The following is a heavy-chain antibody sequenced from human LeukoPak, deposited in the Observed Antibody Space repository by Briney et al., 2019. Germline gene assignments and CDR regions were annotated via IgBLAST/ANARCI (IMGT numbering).Heavy chain of an antibody. D-gene: IGHD3-3*01. J-gene: IGHJ4*02. CDR1: GFTFSSYA. V-gene: IGHV3-23*01. CDR2: ISGSGGST. Sequence: PGGSLRLSCGASGFTFSSYAMSWVRQAPGKGLEWVSAISGSGGSTYYADSVKGRFTISRDNSKNTLYLQMNSLRAEDTAVYYCAKPYYNFWSGYPFDYWGQGTLVTVSS. CDR3: AKPYYNFWSGYPFDY.